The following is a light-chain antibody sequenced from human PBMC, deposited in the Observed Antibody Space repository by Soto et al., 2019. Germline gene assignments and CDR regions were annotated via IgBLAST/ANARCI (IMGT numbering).Light chain of an antibody. J-gene: IGLJ2*01. CDR2: EVS. Sequence: QSVLTQPASVSGSPGQSITISCTGTSSDVGGYNYVSWYQQHPGKAPKLMIYEVSNRPSGVSNRFSGSKSGNTASLTISGLQAEDEADYYCSLRVFGGGTKVTVL. CDR1: SSDVGGYNY. CDR3: SLRV. V-gene: IGLV2-14*01.